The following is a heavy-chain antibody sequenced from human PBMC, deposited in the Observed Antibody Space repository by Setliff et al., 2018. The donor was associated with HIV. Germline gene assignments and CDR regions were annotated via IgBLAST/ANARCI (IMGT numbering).Heavy chain of an antibody. CDR3: VRGVTRDISGYYRDEYFQH. Sequence: GASVKVSCKASGYRFNTYGISWVRQAPGQGLEWMGWISPYNGDTRFAQSLQGRVTLTTDTSTNTAYMEMRTLRSDDTAVYYCVRGVTRDISGYYRDEYFQHGGQGTPVTVSS. CDR1: GYRFNTYG. D-gene: IGHD3-22*01. J-gene: IGHJ1*01. CDR2: ISPYNGDT. V-gene: IGHV1-18*01.